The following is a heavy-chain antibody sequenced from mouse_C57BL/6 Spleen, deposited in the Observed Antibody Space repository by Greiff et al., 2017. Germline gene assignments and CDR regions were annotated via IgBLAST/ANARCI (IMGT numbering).Heavy chain of an antibody. CDR3: ARSRRAMDY. J-gene: IGHJ4*01. V-gene: IGHV1-50*01. CDR2: IDPYVSYN. Sequence: QVQLQQPGAELVKPGASVKLSCKASGYNFTSSWMRWVKKRPGQGLEWIGEIDPYVSYNKYNQKFKGKATLTVDTSSSTAYMQLSSLTSQDSAVYYCARSRRAMDYWGQGTSVTVSS. CDR1: GYNFTSSW.